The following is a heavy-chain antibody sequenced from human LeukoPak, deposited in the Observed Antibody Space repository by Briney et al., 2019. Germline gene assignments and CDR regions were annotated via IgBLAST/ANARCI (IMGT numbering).Heavy chain of an antibody. V-gene: IGHV4-4*02. J-gene: IGHJ4*02. CDR1: GGSVTSTNW. CDR2: VHLDGRT. Sequence: SETLSLTCGVSGGSVTSTNWWTWVRQPPGKGLEWIGEVHLDGRTNYNPSLKSRLTMSVDTSKKQFSLKLSSVTAADTAVYYCARRGYASSWSFDYWGQGTLVTVSS. CDR3: ARRGYASSWSFDY. D-gene: IGHD6-13*01.